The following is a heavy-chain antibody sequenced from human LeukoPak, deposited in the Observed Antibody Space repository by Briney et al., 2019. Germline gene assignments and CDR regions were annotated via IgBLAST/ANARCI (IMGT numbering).Heavy chain of an antibody. V-gene: IGHV1-3*01. CDR3: ARDRDQMGYDFWSGYSPKGFDY. Sequence: ASVKVSCKASGYTFSSYAMHWVRQAPGQRLEWMGWIISGDGNTKYSQKFQGKVTITRDTSASTGYMELSSLRSEDTAVYYCARDRDQMGYDFWSGYSPKGFDYWGQGTLVTVSS. CDR1: GYTFSSYA. J-gene: IGHJ4*02. CDR2: IISGDGNT. D-gene: IGHD3-3*01.